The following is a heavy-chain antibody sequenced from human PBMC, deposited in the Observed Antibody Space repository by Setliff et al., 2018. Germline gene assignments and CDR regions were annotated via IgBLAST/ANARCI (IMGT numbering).Heavy chain of an antibody. CDR2: MNPNSGNT. D-gene: IGHD3-3*01. V-gene: IGHV1-8*02. J-gene: IGHJ4*02. CDR3: ARAQSWSGGPYYFDN. CDR1: GYTFTSYD. Sequence: ASVKVSCKASGYTFTSYDINWVRQATGQGLEWMGWMNPNSGNTGYAQKFQGRVTMTRNTSISTAYIDLSSLRFEDTAVYYCARAQSWSGGPYYFDNWGQGTLVTVS.